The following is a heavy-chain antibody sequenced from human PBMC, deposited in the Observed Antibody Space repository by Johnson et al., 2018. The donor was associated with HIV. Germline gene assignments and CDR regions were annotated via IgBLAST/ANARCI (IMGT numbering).Heavy chain of an antibody. CDR2: ISGSGGST. Sequence: VQLVESGGGLVQPGGSLRLSCAASGFTFSSYAMSWVRQAPGKGLEWVSAISGSGGSTYYADSVKGRFTISSDNSKNTLYLQMNSLRAEDTAVYYCAKGDIVVVPAADYSSSSVDIWGQGTMVTVSS. V-gene: IGHV3-23*04. CDR1: GFTFSSYA. CDR3: AKGDIVVVPAADYSSSSVDI. D-gene: IGHD2-2*01. J-gene: IGHJ3*02.